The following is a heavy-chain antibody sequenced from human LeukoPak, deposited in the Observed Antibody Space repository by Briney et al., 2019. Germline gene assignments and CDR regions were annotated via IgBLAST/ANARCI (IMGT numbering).Heavy chain of an antibody. J-gene: IGHJ5*02. Sequence: AGTLRLSCAASGFTFSSYAMSWVRQAPGKGLEWVSAISGSGGSTYYADSVKGRFTISRDNSKNTLYLQMNSLRAEDTAVYYCAKDSPSSGFPNWFDPWGQGTLVTVSS. D-gene: IGHD3-22*01. CDR1: GFTFSSYA. CDR2: ISGSGGST. CDR3: AKDSPSSGFPNWFDP. V-gene: IGHV3-23*01.